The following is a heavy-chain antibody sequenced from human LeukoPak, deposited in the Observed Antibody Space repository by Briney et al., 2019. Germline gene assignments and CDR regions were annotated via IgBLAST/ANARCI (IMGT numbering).Heavy chain of an antibody. V-gene: IGHV1-69*13. Sequence: SVKVSCKASASTFTSYSISWLRQAPGQGLEWMVGFIPIFATANSAQKSQASVTMTSHESTSTATQPPSSLISEDTAVYYCAATTDIVVVVAASPPYFDYWGQGTLVTVSS. J-gene: IGHJ4*02. D-gene: IGHD2-15*01. CDR1: ASTFTSYS. CDR3: AATTDIVVVVAASPPYFDY. CDR2: FIPIFATA.